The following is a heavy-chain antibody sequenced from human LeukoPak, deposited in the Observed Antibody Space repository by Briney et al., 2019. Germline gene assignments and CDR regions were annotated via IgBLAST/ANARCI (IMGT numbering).Heavy chain of an antibody. CDR3: AREGYSGYDFGDIDY. J-gene: IGHJ4*02. CDR2: IYHSGST. D-gene: IGHD5-12*01. CDR1: GYSISSGYY. V-gene: IGHV4-38-2*02. Sequence: PSETLSLTCTVSGYSISSGYYWCWIRQPPGKGLEWIGSIYHSGSTYYNPSLKSRVTISVDTSKNQFSLKLSSVTAADTAVYYCAREGYSGYDFGDIDYWGQGTLVTVSS.